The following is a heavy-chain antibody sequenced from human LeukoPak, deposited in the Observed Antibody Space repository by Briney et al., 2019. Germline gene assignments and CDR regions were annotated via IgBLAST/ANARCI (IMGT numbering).Heavy chain of an antibody. CDR1: GFTFSSYG. Sequence: GRSLRLSCAASGFTFSSYGMHWVRQAPGKGLEWVAVIWYDGSNKYYADSVKGRFTISRDTSKSTLYLQLNSLRAEDTAIYYCAKGIDSTGYYPFDYWGQGTLVTVSS. D-gene: IGHD3-22*01. CDR3: AKGIDSTGYYPFDY. CDR2: IWYDGSNK. J-gene: IGHJ4*02. V-gene: IGHV3-33*06.